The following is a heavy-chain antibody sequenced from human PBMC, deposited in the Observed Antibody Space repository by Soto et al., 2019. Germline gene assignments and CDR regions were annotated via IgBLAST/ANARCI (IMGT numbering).Heavy chain of an antibody. D-gene: IGHD3-10*01. CDR3: AKGCRFGSFPLRPYPFLRKGG. J-gene: IGHJ6*02. CDR2: ISGSGGST. Sequence: PGGSLRLSCAASGFTFSSYAMSWVRQAPGKGLEWVSAISGSGGSTYYADSVKGRFTISRDNSKNTLYLQMNSLRAEDTAVYYCAKGCRFGSFPLRPYPFLRKGGWGQGNTVTVSS. CDR1: GFTFSSYA. V-gene: IGHV3-23*01.